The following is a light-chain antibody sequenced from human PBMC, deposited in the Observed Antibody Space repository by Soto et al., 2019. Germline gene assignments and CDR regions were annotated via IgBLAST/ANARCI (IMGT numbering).Light chain of an antibody. CDR1: HTISYW. V-gene: IGKV1-5*03. CDR3: QHYNSYSEA. Sequence: DIQLTQSPSTLSASVGDRVTITCRTSHTISYWLAWHQQKPGKAPKLLIYKASTLKSGVPSRFSGSGSGTEFTLTISSLQPDDFATYYCQHYNSYSEAFGQGTKVDI. J-gene: IGKJ1*01. CDR2: KAS.